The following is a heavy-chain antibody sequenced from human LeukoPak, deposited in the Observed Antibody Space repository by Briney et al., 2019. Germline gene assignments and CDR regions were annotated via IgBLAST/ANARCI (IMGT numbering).Heavy chain of an antibody. V-gene: IGHV3-11*01. CDR3: ARVKAGYYYYMDV. Sequence: PGGSLRLSCAASGLTFSDEYMSWIRQAPGKGLEWVSYISNTGDFIAYADSVKGRFTMSRDNAKNSLYLQMNSLRAEDTAVYYCARVKAGYYYYMDVWGKGTTVTVSS. J-gene: IGHJ6*03. CDR2: ISNTGDFI. CDR1: GLTFSDEY. D-gene: IGHD3-10*01.